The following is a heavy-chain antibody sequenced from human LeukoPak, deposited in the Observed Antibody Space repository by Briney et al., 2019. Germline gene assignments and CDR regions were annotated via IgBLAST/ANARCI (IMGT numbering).Heavy chain of an antibody. J-gene: IGHJ4*02. CDR3: ARISQYYILTGYYIGRSDFDY. Sequence: GGSLRLFYAASGFTFSSYSMKWVRQAPGKGLEWVSSISSSSGYIYYADSVKGRFTISRDNAKTSLYLQMNSLRAEDTAVYYCARISQYYILTGYYIGRSDFDYWGQGTLVTVSS. CDR2: ISSSSGYI. D-gene: IGHD3-9*01. CDR1: GFTFSSYS. V-gene: IGHV3-21*01.